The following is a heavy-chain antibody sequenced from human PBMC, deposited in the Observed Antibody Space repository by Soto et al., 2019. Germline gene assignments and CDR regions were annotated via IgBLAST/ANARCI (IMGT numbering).Heavy chain of an antibody. D-gene: IGHD2-15*01. Sequence: SETLSLTCAVYGGSFSGYYWSWIRQPPGKGLEWIGEINHSGSTNYNPSLKSRVTISVDTSKNQFSLKLSSVTAADTAVYYCASTCSGGSCRETRHFDYWGQGTLVTVSS. CDR3: ASTCSGGSCRETRHFDY. CDR1: GGSFSGYY. CDR2: INHSGST. J-gene: IGHJ4*02. V-gene: IGHV4-34*01.